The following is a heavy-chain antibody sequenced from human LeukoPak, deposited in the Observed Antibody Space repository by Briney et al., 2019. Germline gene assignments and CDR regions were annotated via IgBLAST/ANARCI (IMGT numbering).Heavy chain of an antibody. CDR2: INHSGSS. CDR3: VRLLTRLSMLRGAKTHNWFDP. CDR1: GGSFSGYY. Sequence: SETLSLTCAVYGGSFSGYYWSWIRQPPGKGLEWIGEINHSGSSNYNPSLKSRLTMSVDMSKNQFSLNLTSVTAADTAVYYCVRLLTRLSMLRGAKTHNWFDPWGQGTLVTVSS. V-gene: IGHV4-34*01. J-gene: IGHJ5*02. D-gene: IGHD3-10*01.